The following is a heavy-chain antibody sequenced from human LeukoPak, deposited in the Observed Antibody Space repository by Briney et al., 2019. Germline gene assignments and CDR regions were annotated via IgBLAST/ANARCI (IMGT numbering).Heavy chain of an antibody. CDR1: RYTFSSYV. CDR2: MNPNSGNT. V-gene: IGHV1-8*01. D-gene: IGHD3-10*01. CDR3: ARRFSGSGSPITY. Sequence: GASVWVSSKASRYTFSSYVINWVRQAPGEGVEWMGWMNPNSGNTGYTQKFQGRVTMTRNTSISTAYMELSSLRSEDTAVYYCARRFSGSGSPITYWGQGTLVTVSS. J-gene: IGHJ4*02.